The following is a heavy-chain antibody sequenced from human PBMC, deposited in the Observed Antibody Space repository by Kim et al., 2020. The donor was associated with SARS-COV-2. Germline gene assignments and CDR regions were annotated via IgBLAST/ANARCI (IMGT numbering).Heavy chain of an antibody. V-gene: IGHV3-7*05. D-gene: IGHD2-8*02. Sequence: GGSLRLSCVASGFDFNMYWMTWVRQAAGKGLQCVASIKQGGSDKFYADSVKGRFTISRDSATNSVYLQMNSLRVEDSAIYYCARVGYCACDGCQGRDWFVPWGQGVQVTVSA. J-gene: IGHJ5*02. CDR3: ARVGYCACDGCQGRDWFVP. CDR2: IKQGGSDK. CDR1: GFDFNMYW.